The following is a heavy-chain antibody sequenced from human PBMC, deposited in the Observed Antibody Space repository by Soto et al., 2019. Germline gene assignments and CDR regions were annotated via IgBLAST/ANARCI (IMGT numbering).Heavy chain of an antibody. V-gene: IGHV1-69*13. Sequence: SVKVSCKASGGTFSSYASSWVRQAPGQGLEWMGGIIPIFGTANYAQKFQGRVTITADESTSTAYMELSSLRSEDTAVYYCAREGYCSGGSCYAPFWGQGTMVTVSS. CDR1: GGTFSSYA. D-gene: IGHD2-15*01. CDR3: AREGYCSGGSCYAPF. J-gene: IGHJ3*01. CDR2: IIPIFGTA.